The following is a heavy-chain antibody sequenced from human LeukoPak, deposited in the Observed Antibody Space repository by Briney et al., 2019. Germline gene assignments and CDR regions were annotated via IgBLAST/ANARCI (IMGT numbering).Heavy chain of an antibody. CDR3: AKRGVVIRVILVGFHKEAYYFDS. CDR1: GITLSNYG. D-gene: IGHD3-22*01. Sequence: GGSLRLSCAVSGITLSNYGMSWVRQAPGKGLEWVAGLSGSGGGTNYADSVQGRFTISRDNPKNTLYLQMNNLRAEDTAVYFCAKRGVVIRVILVGFHKEAYYFDSWGQGALVTVSS. CDR2: LSGSGGGT. V-gene: IGHV3-23*01. J-gene: IGHJ4*02.